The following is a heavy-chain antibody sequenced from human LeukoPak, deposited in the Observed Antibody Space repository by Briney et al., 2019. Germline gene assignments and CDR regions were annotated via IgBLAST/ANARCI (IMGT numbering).Heavy chain of an antibody. Sequence: GGSPRLSCAASGFTFSSYAMSWVRQAPGKGLEWVSAISGSGGSTYYADSVKGRFTISRDNSKNTLYLQMNSLRAEDTAVYYCAKDLAVRPLWFFDYWGQGTLVTVSS. CDR3: AKDLAVRPLWFFDY. CDR1: GFTFSSYA. CDR2: ISGSGGST. D-gene: IGHD3-10*01. J-gene: IGHJ4*02. V-gene: IGHV3-23*01.